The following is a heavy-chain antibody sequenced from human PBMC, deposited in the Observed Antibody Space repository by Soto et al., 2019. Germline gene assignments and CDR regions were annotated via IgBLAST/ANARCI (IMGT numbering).Heavy chain of an antibody. CDR1: GFTFSSYA. J-gene: IGHJ4*02. CDR3: AKAACTSSTCYSPDR. CDR2: ISASGGTT. V-gene: IGHV3-23*01. D-gene: IGHD2-15*01. Sequence: GSLRLSCAASGFTFSSYAMSWVGQAPGKGLEWVSFISASGGTTHYADSVKGRFTISRDNSKNTLLLQMNSLRAEDTALYYCAKAACTSSTCYSPDRWGQGTQVTVSS.